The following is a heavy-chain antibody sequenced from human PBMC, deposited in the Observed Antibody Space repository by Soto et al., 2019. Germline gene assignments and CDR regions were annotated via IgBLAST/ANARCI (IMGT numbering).Heavy chain of an antibody. CDR1: GGSISSYY. CDR3: ARDLVGMYYYYYGMDV. Sequence: PSETLSLTCTVSGGSISSYYWSWIRQPAGKGLEWIGRIYTSGSTNYNPSLKSRVTMSVDTSKNQFSLKLSSVTAAGTAVYYCARDLVGMYYYYYGMDVWGQGTTVTVSS. J-gene: IGHJ6*02. V-gene: IGHV4-4*07. CDR2: IYTSGST. D-gene: IGHD1-1*01.